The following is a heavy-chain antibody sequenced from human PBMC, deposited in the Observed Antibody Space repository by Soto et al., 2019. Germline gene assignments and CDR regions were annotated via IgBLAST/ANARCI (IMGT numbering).Heavy chain of an antibody. V-gene: IGHV3-11*06. Sequence: QVQLVESVGGLVKPGGSLRLSCATSGFTFSDYYMSWIRQAPGKGLEFVSYIIPKGKYRTYADSVKGRFTISRDTAKNSLYLQVNSLRAEDTAVYYCSRGGGGGLFDLWGQGTFVTVSS. J-gene: IGHJ5*02. CDR3: SRGGGGGLFDL. CDR1: GFTFSDYY. D-gene: IGHD2-21*01. CDR2: IIPKGKYR.